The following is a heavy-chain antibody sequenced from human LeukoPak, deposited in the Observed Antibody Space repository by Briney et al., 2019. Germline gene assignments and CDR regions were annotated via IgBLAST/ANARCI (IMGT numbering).Heavy chain of an antibody. J-gene: IGHJ4*02. D-gene: IGHD3-16*01. CDR3: ARDVNYAFDY. V-gene: IGHV1-18*01. CDR2: ISANSGNT. Sequence: ASVTVSFTPSGYSFTINGISWVRHAPGQGLEWMAWISANSGNTNYAHNFQDRVALTTDTSTSTAYMELRSLRSDDTAVYYCARDVNYAFDYWGQGTLVTVSS. CDR1: GYSFTING.